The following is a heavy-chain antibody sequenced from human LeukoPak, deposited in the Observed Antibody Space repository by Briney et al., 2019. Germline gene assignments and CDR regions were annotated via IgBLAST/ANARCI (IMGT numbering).Heavy chain of an antibody. V-gene: IGHV3-7*01. D-gene: IGHD3-10*01. J-gene: IGHJ5*02. CDR1: GFTFSTYW. CDR2: IKQDGSEK. CDR3: ARNSGSHP. Sequence: GGSLRLSCAAAGFTFSTYWMTWVRQAPGKGLEWVANIKQDGSEKYYVDSVKGRFTISRDNAKDSLYLQMNSLRAEDTAVYYCARNSGSHPWGQGTLVTVSS.